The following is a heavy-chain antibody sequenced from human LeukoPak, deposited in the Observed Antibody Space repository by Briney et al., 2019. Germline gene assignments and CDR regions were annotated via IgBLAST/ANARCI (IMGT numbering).Heavy chain of an antibody. J-gene: IGHJ4*02. V-gene: IGHV3-23*01. CDR2: INSNGGST. CDR1: GFTFNIYA. CDR3: AKEGGSWQFDY. Sequence: GGSLRLSCAASGFTFNIYAMSWVRQAPGKGLEWVSAINSNGGSTYYTDSVKGRFTISRDNSKNTLYLQMNSLRAEDTAIYYCAKEGGSWQFDYWGQGTLVIVSS. D-gene: IGHD3-10*01.